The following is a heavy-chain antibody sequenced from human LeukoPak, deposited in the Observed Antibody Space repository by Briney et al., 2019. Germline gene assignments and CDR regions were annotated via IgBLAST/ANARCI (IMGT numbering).Heavy chain of an antibody. Sequence: GGSLRLSCAASGFTFSTYSMNWVRQAPGKGLEWVSYISSSSSTIYYADSVKGRSTISRDNAKNSLYLQMNSLRAEDTAVYHCARDPAPHYYDSSGLDSWGQGTLVTVSS. CDR3: ARDPAPHYYDSSGLDS. J-gene: IGHJ4*02. CDR1: GFTFSTYS. D-gene: IGHD3-22*01. CDR2: ISSSSSTI. V-gene: IGHV3-48*01.